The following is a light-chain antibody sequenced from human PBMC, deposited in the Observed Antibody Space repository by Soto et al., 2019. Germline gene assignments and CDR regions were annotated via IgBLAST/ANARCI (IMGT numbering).Light chain of an antibody. Sequence: DIQMTQSPSSLSASVGDRVTITCRASQSISSYLNWYQQKPGKAPKLLIYAASSLRSGVPSRFGGSGSGTDFTPTISSLQPEDFATYYCQQSYSTPRTFGQGTKVDIK. V-gene: IGKV1-39*01. J-gene: IGKJ1*01. CDR1: QSISSY. CDR3: QQSYSTPRT. CDR2: AAS.